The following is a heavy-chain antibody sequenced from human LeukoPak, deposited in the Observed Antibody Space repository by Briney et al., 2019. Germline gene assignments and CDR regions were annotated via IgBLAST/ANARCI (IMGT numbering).Heavy chain of an antibody. CDR3: ARADGSSSIDYYHLDV. CDR1: GYTFTIYN. D-gene: IGHD6-6*01. CDR2: MNPNSGST. Sequence: ASVKVSCKTSGYTFTIYNINWVRQATGQRLESMGWMNPNSGSTGYAQKFQGRVTITRNTSINTAYMELSSLRSEDTAIYYCARADGSSSIDYYHLDVWGKGTTVTVSS. J-gene: IGHJ6*03. V-gene: IGHV1-8*03.